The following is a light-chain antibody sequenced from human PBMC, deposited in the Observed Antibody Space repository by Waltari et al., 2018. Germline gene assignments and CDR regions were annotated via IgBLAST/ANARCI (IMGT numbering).Light chain of an antibody. J-gene: IGLJ1*01. V-gene: IGLV2-14*01. Sequence: QSALTQPASVSGSPGQSITISCTGTSSDVGGYNYVSWYQQHPGKAPKPMIYDVSKRPSGCSIRSAGSKAGNTASLTISGLQAEDEADYYCSSYTSSSNYVFGTGTKVTVL. CDR1: SSDVGGYNY. CDR2: DVS. CDR3: SSYTSSSNYV.